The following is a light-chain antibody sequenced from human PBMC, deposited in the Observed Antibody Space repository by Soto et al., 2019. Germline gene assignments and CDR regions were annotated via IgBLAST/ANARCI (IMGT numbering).Light chain of an antibody. V-gene: IGKV3-15*01. Sequence: EIVLTQSPGTLSLSPGERATLSCRASQSVSRSYLAWYQHTLGQAPRSXTYGASPRETGIPAMFSGSGAGTECTRTISSLQPEDVAVDYCQQYYNWTRTFGQGTKVDIK. CDR2: GAS. CDR3: QQYYNWTRT. J-gene: IGKJ1*01. CDR1: QSVSRSY.